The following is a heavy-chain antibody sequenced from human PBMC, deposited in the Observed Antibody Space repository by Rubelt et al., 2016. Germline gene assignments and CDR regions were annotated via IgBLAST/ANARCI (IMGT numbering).Heavy chain of an antibody. Sequence: QVQLQESGPGLVKPSETLSLTCTVSGDSISSGYFWGWIRQPPGKGLEWIASIYHSGGTYYNPSLKSRVTISVDASKNQFSRKLSSVPASETAVYYCGRGPPSSSSDPDYWGQGTLVTVSS. J-gene: IGHJ4*02. D-gene: IGHD6-6*01. CDR2: IYHSGGT. CDR3: GRGPPSSSSDPDY. CDR1: GDSISSGYF. V-gene: IGHV4-38-2*02.